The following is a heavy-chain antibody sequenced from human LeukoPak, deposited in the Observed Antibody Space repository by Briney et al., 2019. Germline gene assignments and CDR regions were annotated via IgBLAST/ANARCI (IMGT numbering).Heavy chain of an antibody. CDR1: GGSISSSSYY. CDR3: ARSSGALELHRFDY. Sequence: TSETLSLTCTVSGGSISSSSYYWGWIRQPPGEGLEWLETIYYSGRTYYSPSRKSRITISVYTANNQFFLTLSSVTAADTAVYYCARSSGALELHRFDYWGQGTLVTVSS. J-gene: IGHJ4*02. CDR2: IYYSGRT. D-gene: IGHD1-7*01. V-gene: IGHV4-39*01.